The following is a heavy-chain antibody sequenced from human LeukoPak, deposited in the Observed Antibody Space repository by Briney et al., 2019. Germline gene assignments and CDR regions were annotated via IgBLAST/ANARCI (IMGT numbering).Heavy chain of an antibody. D-gene: IGHD6-19*01. V-gene: IGHV4-59*01. CDR3: ARAPRGWAFYFDY. CDR2: IYYSGST. Sequence: SETLSLTCTVSGGSISSYYWSWIRQPPGKGLEWIGYIYYSGSTNYNPSLKSRVTISVDTSKNQFSLKLSSVTAADTAVYYCARAPRGWAFYFDYWGQGTLVTVSS. CDR1: GGSISSYY. J-gene: IGHJ4*02.